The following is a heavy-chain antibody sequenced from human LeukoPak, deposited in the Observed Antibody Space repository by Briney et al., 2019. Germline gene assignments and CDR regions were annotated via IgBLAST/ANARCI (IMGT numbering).Heavy chain of an antibody. CDR1: GFTFSSYW. D-gene: IGHD2-15*01. Sequence: GGSLRLSCAASGFTFSSYWMSWVRQAPGKGLEWVANINQDGSDKYYVDSVKGRFTISRDNAKNSLYLQMNSLRAEDTAVYYCAREGCSGGSCYHNWFDPWGQGTLVTVSS. J-gene: IGHJ5*02. CDR3: AREGCSGGSCYHNWFDP. V-gene: IGHV3-7*01. CDR2: INQDGSDK.